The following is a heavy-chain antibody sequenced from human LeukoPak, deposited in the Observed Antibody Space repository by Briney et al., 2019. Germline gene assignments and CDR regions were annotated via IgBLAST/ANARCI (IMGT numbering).Heavy chain of an antibody. D-gene: IGHD2-21*02. V-gene: IGHV3-7*01. CDR1: GFTFSSYW. CDR2: IKQDGSEK. CDR3: ARGGVVVTAMPLYYFDY. Sequence: GGSLRLSCAASGFTFSSYWMSWVRQAPGKGLEWVANIKQDGSEKYYVDSVKGRFTISRDNAKNSLYLQMNSLRAEDTAVYYCARGGVVVTAMPLYYFDYWGQGTLVTVSS. J-gene: IGHJ4*02.